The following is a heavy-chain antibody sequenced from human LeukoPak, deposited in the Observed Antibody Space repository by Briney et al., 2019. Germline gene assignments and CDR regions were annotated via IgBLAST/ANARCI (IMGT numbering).Heavy chain of an antibody. D-gene: IGHD5-12*01. Sequence: PSETLSLTCTVSGVSISNYYWSWIRQPPGKGLEWIGYTYYSGSTNYSPSLKSRVTISVDTSKNQFSLKLSSVTAADTAVYYCARDKAWPAPYYYGLDVWGQGTTVTVSS. CDR3: ARDKAWPAPYYYGLDV. V-gene: IGHV4-59*01. CDR1: GVSISNYY. CDR2: TYYSGST. J-gene: IGHJ6*02.